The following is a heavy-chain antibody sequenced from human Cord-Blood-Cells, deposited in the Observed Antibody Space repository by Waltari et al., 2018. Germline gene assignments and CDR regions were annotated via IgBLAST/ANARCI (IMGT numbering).Heavy chain of an antibody. CDR2: INPSGGST. Sequence: QVQLVQSGAEVKKPGASVKVSCKASGYTFTSYYLPWVRPAPGQGLEWMGIINPSGGSTSYAQKFQGRVTMTRDTSTSTVYMELSSLRSEDTAVYYCARDLYCSSTSCYHFDYWGQGTLVTVSS. V-gene: IGHV1-46*01. CDR3: ARDLYCSSTSCYHFDY. D-gene: IGHD2-2*01. J-gene: IGHJ4*02. CDR1: GYTFTSYY.